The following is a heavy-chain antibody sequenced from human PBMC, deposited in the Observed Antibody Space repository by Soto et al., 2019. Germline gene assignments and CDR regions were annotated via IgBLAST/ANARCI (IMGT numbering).Heavy chain of an antibody. CDR3: AKEDFNNWFDP. J-gene: IGHJ5*02. CDR1: GFTFSSYG. V-gene: IGHV3-30*18. CDR2: ISYDGSNK. Sequence: QVQLEESGGGVVQPGRSLRLSCAASGFTFSSYGMHWVRQAPGKGLEWVAVISYDGSNKYYADSVKGRFTISRDNSKNTLYLQMNSLRAEDTAVYYCAKEDFNNWFDPWGQGTLVTVSS.